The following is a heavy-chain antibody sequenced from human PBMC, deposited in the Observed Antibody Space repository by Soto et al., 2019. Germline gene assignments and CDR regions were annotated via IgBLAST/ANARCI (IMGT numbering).Heavy chain of an antibody. CDR1: GASVSTGAYY. CDR2: IYESGYT. D-gene: IGHD5-18*01. V-gene: IGHV4-31*03. Sequence: KTSETLSLTCTVSGASVSTGAYYWGWVRQRPGKGLEWVGYIYESGYTYYNTSLKSRLTISLDRSNNQFSLGLTSVTAADTAVYYCVRALRHTVMVYPWFDPWGQGTLVTVSS. J-gene: IGHJ5*02. CDR3: VRALRHTVMVYPWFDP.